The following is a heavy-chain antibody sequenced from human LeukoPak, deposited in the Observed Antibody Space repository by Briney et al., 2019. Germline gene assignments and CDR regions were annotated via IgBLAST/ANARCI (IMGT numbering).Heavy chain of an antibody. CDR2: IYYSGST. CDR3: AMGSVGWYNWFDP. V-gene: IGHV4-39*07. D-gene: IGHD2-15*01. J-gene: IGHJ5*02. CDR1: GGSISSSSYY. Sequence: SETLSLTCTVSGGSISSSSYYWGWIRQPPGKGLEWIGSIYYSGSTYYNPSLKSRVTISVDTSKNQFSLKLSSVTAADTAVYYCAMGSVGWYNWFDPWGQGTLVTVSS.